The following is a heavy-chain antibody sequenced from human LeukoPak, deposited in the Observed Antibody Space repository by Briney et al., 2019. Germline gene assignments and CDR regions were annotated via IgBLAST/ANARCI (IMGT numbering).Heavy chain of an antibody. CDR1: GGSISSGDYY. J-gene: IGHJ4*02. D-gene: IGHD3-3*01. CDR2: IYYSGST. V-gene: IGHV4-30-4*08. CDR3: ARGWHLELSHFDY. Sequence: SETLSLTCTVSGGSISSGDYYWSWIRQPPGKGLEWIGYIYYSGSTYYNPSLKSRVTISVDTSKKQCSLKLSSVTAADTAVYYCARGWHLELSHFDYWGQGTLVTVSS.